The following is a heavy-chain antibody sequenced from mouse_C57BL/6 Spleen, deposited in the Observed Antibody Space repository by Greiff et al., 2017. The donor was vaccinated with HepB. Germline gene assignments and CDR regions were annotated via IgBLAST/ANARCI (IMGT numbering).Heavy chain of an antibody. Sequence: EVKVVESGAELVRPGASVKLSCTASGFNIKDDYMHWVKQRPEQGLEWIGWIDPENGDTEYASKFQGKATITADTSSNTAYLQLSSLTSEDTAVYYCTSLFTTRFAYWGQGTLVTVSA. CDR2: IDPENGDT. CDR3: TSLFTTRFAY. CDR1: GFNIKDDY. D-gene: IGHD2-12*01. J-gene: IGHJ3*01. V-gene: IGHV14-4*01.